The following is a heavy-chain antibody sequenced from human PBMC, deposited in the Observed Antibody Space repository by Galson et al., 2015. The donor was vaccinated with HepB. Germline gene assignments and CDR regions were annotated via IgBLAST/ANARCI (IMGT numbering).Heavy chain of an antibody. CDR3: ARSGGYSSGWYYYYYGMDV. CDR2: ISSSGSTI. Sequence: SLRLSCAASGFTFSSYSMNWVRQAPGKGLEWVSYISSSGSTIYYADSVKGRFTISRDNAKNSLYLQMNSLRAEDTAVYYCARSGGYSSGWYYYYYGMDVWGQGTTVTVSS. V-gene: IGHV3-48*04. CDR1: GFTFSSYS. J-gene: IGHJ6*02. D-gene: IGHD6-19*01.